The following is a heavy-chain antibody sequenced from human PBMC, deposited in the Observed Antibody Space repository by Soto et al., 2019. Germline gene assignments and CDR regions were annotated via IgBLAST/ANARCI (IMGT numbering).Heavy chain of an antibody. CDR3: ARDRGYYGSGSFYPPED. J-gene: IGHJ4*02. Sequence: QVQLQESGPGLVKPSETLSLTCTVSGGSISSDYWSWIRQPPGKGLEWIGYIYYSGSTKCNPSLGSRVSISVDTSKNQFSLNLSSVTAADTAVYYCARDRGYYGSGSFYPPEDWGQGTLVTVSS. D-gene: IGHD3-10*01. V-gene: IGHV4-59*01. CDR1: GGSISSDY. CDR2: IYYSGST.